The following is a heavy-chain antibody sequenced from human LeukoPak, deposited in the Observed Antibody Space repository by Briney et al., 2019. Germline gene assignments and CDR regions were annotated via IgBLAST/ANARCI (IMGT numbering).Heavy chain of an antibody. D-gene: IGHD4/OR15-4a*01. V-gene: IGHV4-31*03. Sequence: SETLSLTCTVSGVSISSGGYYWGWLRQHRGKGLECIGYIYYSGSTYYNPSLKSRVTISVDTSKNQFSLKVSSVTVADTAVYYCAREDPQTRVPEGMDVWGQGTTVTVSS. CDR2: IYYSGST. CDR1: GVSISSGGYY. J-gene: IGHJ6*02. CDR3: AREDPQTRVPEGMDV.